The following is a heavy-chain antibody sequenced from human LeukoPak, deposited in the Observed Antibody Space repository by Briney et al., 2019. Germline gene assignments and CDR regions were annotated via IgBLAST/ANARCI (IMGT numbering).Heavy chain of an antibody. CDR2: IYHSGST. Sequence: KPSETLSLTCAVSGGSISSSNWWSWVRQPPGKGLEWIGEIYHSGSTNYNPSLKSRVTISVDKSKNQFSLRLSSVTAADTAVYFCASSPVRIDGLRVKTFDYWGQGTLVTVSS. V-gene: IGHV4-4*02. J-gene: IGHJ4*02. CDR3: ASSPVRIDGLRVKTFDY. D-gene: IGHD3-9*01. CDR1: GGSISSSNW.